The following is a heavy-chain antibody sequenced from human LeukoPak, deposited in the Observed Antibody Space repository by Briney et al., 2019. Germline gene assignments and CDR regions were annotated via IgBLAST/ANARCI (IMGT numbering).Heavy chain of an antibody. Sequence: SKTLSLTCPVSGGSISSSSYYWGWIRQPPGKGLEWIGSIYYSGSTYYNPSLKSRVTISVDTSKNQFSLKLSSVTAADTAVYYCASLSYYDSSGYLRFDPWGQGTLVTVSS. V-gene: IGHV4-39*01. CDR3: ASLSYYDSSGYLRFDP. D-gene: IGHD3-22*01. J-gene: IGHJ5*02. CDR1: GGSISSSSYY. CDR2: IYYSGST.